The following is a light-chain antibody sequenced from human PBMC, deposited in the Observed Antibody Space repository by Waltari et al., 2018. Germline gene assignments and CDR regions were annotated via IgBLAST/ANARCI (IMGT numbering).Light chain of an antibody. CDR1: SSDVGGYNH. J-gene: IGLJ1*01. Sequence: QSALTQPASVSGSPGQSITISCTGTSSDVGGYNHVSWYQQHPGKAPKLMIYDVSSRPSGFSSRFFGSKYGNTASLTISGLQAEDEAVYFCSSYSTSITPYVFGTGTKVTVL. CDR2: DVS. V-gene: IGLV2-14*03. CDR3: SSYSTSITPYV.